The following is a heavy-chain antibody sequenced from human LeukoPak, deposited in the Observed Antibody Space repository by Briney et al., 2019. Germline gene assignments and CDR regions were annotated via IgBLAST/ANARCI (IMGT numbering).Heavy chain of an antibody. V-gene: IGHV4-38-2*01. CDR3: AGVWFGKGYFDY. CDR1: GYSISSGYH. CDR2: ISHSGST. Sequence: PSETLSLTCAVSGYSISSGYHWGWIRQPPGKGLEWIGSISHSGSTYYNPSLKSRVTISVDTSKNQFSLKLSSVTAADTAVYYCAGVWFGKGYFDYWGQGTLVTVSS. D-gene: IGHD3-10*01. J-gene: IGHJ4*02.